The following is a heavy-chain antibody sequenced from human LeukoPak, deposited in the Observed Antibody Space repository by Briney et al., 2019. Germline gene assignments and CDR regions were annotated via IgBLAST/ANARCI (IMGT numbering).Heavy chain of an antibody. CDR2: IYYSGST. Sequence: NPSEALSLTCTVSGGSISSYYWTWIRQPPGRGLEWIGYIYYSGSTNYHPSLKSRVTISVDTSKNQFSLKLSSVTAADTAVYYCAREDYYGSGGHMDVWGKGTTVTVSS. CDR3: AREDYYGSGGHMDV. V-gene: IGHV4-59*01. CDR1: GGSISSYY. D-gene: IGHD3-10*01. J-gene: IGHJ6*03.